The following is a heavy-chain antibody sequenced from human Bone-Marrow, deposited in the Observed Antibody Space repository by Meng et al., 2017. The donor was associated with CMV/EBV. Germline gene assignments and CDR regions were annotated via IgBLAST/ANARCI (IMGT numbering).Heavy chain of an antibody. CDR3: VRSSGWSLFDY. J-gene: IGHJ4*02. CDR1: AYTFTGYY. D-gene: IGHD6-19*01. Sequence: QVQLVQSGAEVKKPGASVKVSCKASAYTFTGYYMHWVRQAPGQGLEWMGWVNSNNDATNYARKFQGRVSMTRDTSISTAHMELSRLMSDDTAVYYCVRSSGWSLFDYWGQGTLVTVSS. CDR2: VNSNNDAT. V-gene: IGHV1-2*02.